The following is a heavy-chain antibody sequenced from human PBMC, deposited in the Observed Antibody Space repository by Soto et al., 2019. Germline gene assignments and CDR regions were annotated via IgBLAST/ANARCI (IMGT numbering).Heavy chain of an antibody. D-gene: IGHD3-9*01. J-gene: IGHJ3*02. CDR2: IYYSGST. Sequence: SETLSLTCTVSGGSISSYYWSWIRQPPGKGLEWIGYIYYSGSTNYNPSLKSRVTISVDTSKNQFSLKLSSVTAADTAVYYCARAAGYDILTGYYAFDIWGQGTMVTVSS. CDR1: GGSISSYY. CDR3: ARAAGYDILTGYYAFDI. V-gene: IGHV4-59*01.